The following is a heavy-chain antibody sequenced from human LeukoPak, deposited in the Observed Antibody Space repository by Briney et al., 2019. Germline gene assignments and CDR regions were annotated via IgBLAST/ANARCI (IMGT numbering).Heavy chain of an antibody. CDR1: GFTFSSYA. V-gene: IGHV3-23*01. Sequence: SGGSLRLSCAASGFTFSSYAMSWVRQAPGKGLEWVSAISGSGGSTYYADSVKGRFTISRDNSRNTLYLQMNSLRAEDTAVYYCAKAPLRFLEWLYFDYWGQGTLVTVSS. J-gene: IGHJ4*02. CDR2: ISGSGGST. D-gene: IGHD3-3*01. CDR3: AKAPLRFLEWLYFDY.